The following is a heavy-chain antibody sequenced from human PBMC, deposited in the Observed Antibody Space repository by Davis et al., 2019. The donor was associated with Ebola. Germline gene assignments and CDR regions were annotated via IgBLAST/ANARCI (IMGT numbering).Heavy chain of an antibody. D-gene: IGHD6-13*01. Sequence: PGGSLRLSCTVSGGSISSYYWSWIRQPAGKGLEWIGRIYTSGSTNYNPSLKSRVTMSVDTSKNQFSLKLSSVTAADTAVYYCARQRGYSSSSPPSSWGQGTLVTVSS. V-gene: IGHV4-4*07. CDR2: IYTSGST. CDR1: GGSISSYY. CDR3: ARQRGYSSSSPPSS. J-gene: IGHJ5*02.